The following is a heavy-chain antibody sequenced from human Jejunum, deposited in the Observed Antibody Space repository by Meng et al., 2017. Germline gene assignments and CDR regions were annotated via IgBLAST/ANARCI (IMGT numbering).Heavy chain of an antibody. J-gene: IGHJ4*02. V-gene: IGHV1-3*01. D-gene: IGHD1-26*01. Sequence: QVKLVQSGAAVKKPGASVKVSCKASGYTFINNALHWMRQAPGQSLEWVGWINAGIGDTKYSQNLQGRVTITRDTSASTTYMELRSLKSEDTATYYCARDRGATYSFDYWGQGTLVTVSS. CDR1: GYTFINNA. CDR2: INAGIGDT. CDR3: ARDRGATYSFDY.